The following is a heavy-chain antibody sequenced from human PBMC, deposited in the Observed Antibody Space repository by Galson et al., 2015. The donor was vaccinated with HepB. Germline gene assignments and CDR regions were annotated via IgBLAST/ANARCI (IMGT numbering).Heavy chain of an antibody. CDR3: ARGRVSLDF. D-gene: IGHD6-13*01. CDR2: IKEDGSVK. V-gene: IGHV3-7*04. Sequence: SLRLSCAASGFAFSRYGMSWIRQAPGKGLECVANIKEDGSVKYYADSVRGRFTISRDNAKNSLYLQVNSLTADDTAVYYCARGRVSLDFWGQGTLVTVSS. CDR1: GFAFSRYG. J-gene: IGHJ4*02.